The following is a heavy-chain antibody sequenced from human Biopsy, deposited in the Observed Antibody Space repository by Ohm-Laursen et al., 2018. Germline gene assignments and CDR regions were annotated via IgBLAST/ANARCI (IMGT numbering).Heavy chain of an antibody. CDR3: VGGQRGPPIGVTVPGDAFDL. CDR2: RIPYFNTI. V-gene: IGHV1-69*13. Sequence: SVKVSCKASGVTFDTYAFGWVRQAPGQGLEWMGGRIPYFNTIYYARNFQDRAVITADRSARTPDMQLSGLRPDDTAVYYCVGGQRGPPIGVTVPGDAFDLWGPGTMVTVSP. D-gene: IGHD2/OR15-2a*01. CDR1: GVTFDTYA. J-gene: IGHJ3*01.